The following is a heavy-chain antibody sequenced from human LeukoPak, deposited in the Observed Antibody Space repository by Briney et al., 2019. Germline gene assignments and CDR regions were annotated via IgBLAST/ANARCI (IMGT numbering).Heavy chain of an antibody. D-gene: IGHD2-15*01. CDR1: GFTFSNSA. Sequence: GGSLRLSCAASGFTFSNSAMTWVRQAPGKGLEWVSVISSSGRSTYYADSVKGRFTISRDNSKNTLYLQMNSLRAEDTAVYYCAKGWWTLGYWGQGTLVTVSS. V-gene: IGHV3-23*01. CDR3: AKGWWTLGY. CDR2: ISSSGRST. J-gene: IGHJ4*02.